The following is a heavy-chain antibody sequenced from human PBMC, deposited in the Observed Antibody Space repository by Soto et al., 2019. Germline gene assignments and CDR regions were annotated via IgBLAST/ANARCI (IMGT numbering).Heavy chain of an antibody. V-gene: IGHV3-21*01. CDR3: ARPYGGKIGDALEL. D-gene: IGHD2-15*01. Sequence: GGSLRLSCEASGFTFSRVSMNWVRQVPGKGLEWVASISSASSETWYADSVKGRFIISRDNAQSTLFLQMNTLRPEDSAIYYCARPYGGKIGDALELWGQGTMVTVSS. CDR2: ISSASSET. CDR1: GFTFSRVS. J-gene: IGHJ3*01.